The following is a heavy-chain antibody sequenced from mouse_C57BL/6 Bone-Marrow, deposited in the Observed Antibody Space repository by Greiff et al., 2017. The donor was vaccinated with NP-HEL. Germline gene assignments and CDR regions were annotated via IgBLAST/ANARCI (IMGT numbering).Heavy chain of an antibody. J-gene: IGHJ2*01. V-gene: IGHV1-64*01. CDR3: ARGGGVITTVVATDY. CDR2: IHPNSGST. CDR1: GYTFTSYW. D-gene: IGHD1-1*01. Sequence: QVQLQQPGAELVKPGASVKLSCKASGYTFTSYWMPWVQQRPGQGLEWIGMIHPNSGSTNYTEKFKSKATLTVDKASSTAYMQLSSLTSEDSAVYNCARGGGVITTVVATDYWGQGTTLTVSS.